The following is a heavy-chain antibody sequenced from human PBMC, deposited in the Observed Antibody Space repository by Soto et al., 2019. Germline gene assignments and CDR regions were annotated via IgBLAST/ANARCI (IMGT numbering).Heavy chain of an antibody. Sequence: QVQLVESGGGVVQPGRSLRLSCAASGFTFSSYGMHWVRQAPGKGLEWVAVISYDGSNKYYADSVKGRFTISRDNSKNTLYLQMNSLRAEDTAVYYCAKDGTGWNDGVPFRFADYWGQGTLVTVSS. V-gene: IGHV3-30*18. CDR1: GFTFSSYG. J-gene: IGHJ4*02. D-gene: IGHD1-1*01. CDR2: ISYDGSNK. CDR3: AKDGTGWNDGVPFRFADY.